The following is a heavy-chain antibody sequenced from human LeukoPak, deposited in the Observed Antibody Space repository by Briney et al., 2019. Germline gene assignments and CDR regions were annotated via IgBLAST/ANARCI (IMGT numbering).Heavy chain of an antibody. V-gene: IGHV3-23*01. J-gene: IGHJ3*02. CDR3: AKDREDCSSTSCYANDAFDI. Sequence: GGSLRLSCAASGFTFSSYAMSWVRQAPGKGLEWVSAISGSGGSTYYADSVKGRFTIPRDNSKNTLYLQMNSLRAEDTAVYYCAKDREDCSSTSCYANDAFDIWGQGTMVTVSS. CDR2: ISGSGGST. CDR1: GFTFSSYA. D-gene: IGHD2-2*01.